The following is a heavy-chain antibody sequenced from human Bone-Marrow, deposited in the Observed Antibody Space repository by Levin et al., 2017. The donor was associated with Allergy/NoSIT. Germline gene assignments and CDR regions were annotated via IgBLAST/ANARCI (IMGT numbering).Heavy chain of an antibody. CDR1: GFTFSSYS. V-gene: IGHV3-23*01. D-gene: IGHD1-26*01. J-gene: IGHJ4*02. CDR2: ISGDSVYT. Sequence: GSLKISCAASGFTFSSYSMTWVRQAPGKGLEYVAAISGDSVYTPYADSVKGRFTISRDNSKNTLYLQMNSLRAEDTAVYYCAKCSTTCQWGFFDHWGQGTLVTVSS. CDR3: AKCSTTCQWGFFDH.